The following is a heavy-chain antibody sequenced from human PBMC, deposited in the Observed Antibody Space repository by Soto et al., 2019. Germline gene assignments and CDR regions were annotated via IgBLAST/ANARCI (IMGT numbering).Heavy chain of an antibody. CDR1: GFTFSSYA. J-gene: IGHJ4*02. CDR2: ISGSGGST. CDR3: ASYDYGGNSYY. Sequence: GGSLRLSCAASGFTFSSYAMSWVRQAPGKGLEWVSAISGSGGSTYYADSVKGRFTISRDNAKNSLYLQMNSLRAEDTAVYYCASYDYGGNSYYWGQGTLVTVSS. D-gene: IGHD3-16*01. V-gene: IGHV3-23*01.